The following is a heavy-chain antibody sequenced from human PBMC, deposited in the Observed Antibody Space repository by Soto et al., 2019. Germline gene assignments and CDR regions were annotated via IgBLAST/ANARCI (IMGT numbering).Heavy chain of an antibody. Sequence: GGSLRLSCAASGFTFSSYAMSWVRQAPGKGLEWVSAISGSGGSTYYADSVKGRFTISRDNSKNTLYLQMNSLRAEDTAIDCCVRCSCDRKNLYYWGQGTWVTVS. D-gene: IGHD2-15*01. CDR3: VRCSCDRKNLYY. J-gene: IGHJ4*02. CDR1: GFTFSSYA. CDR2: ISGSGGST. V-gene: IGHV3-23*01.